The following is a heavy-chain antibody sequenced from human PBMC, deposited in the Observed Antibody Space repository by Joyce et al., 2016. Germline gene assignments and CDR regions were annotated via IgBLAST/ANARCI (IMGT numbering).Heavy chain of an antibody. D-gene: IGHD2-2*01. CDR1: GFSFRNAW. V-gene: IGHV3-15*01. CDR2: VKSKSQGGTT. Sequence: EVQLVESGGGLVKPGGSLRLSCAASGFSFRNAWVTWVRQAPGKGLAWFGLVKSKSQGGTTDYAAPVKGRFTISRDDSRDTAYLQMNSLKSEDTGVYFCVTGLCIGTACHWDDAFDVWGQGTMVTVSS. CDR3: VTGLCIGTACHWDDAFDV. J-gene: IGHJ3*01.